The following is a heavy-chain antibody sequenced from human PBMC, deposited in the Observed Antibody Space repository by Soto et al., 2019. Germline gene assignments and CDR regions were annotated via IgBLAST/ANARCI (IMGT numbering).Heavy chain of an antibody. CDR3: ARDYYGRGYGMDV. D-gene: IGHD4-17*01. V-gene: IGHV1-2*04. J-gene: IGHJ6*02. CDR1: GYTFTGYY. CDR2: INPNSGGT. Sequence: QVQLVQSGAEVKKPGASVKVSCQASGYTFTGYYMHWVRQAPGQGLEWMGWINPNSGGTNYAQKFQGWVTMTRDTSLSTAYIELSRVRSDDTAVYYCARDYYGRGYGMDVWGQGTTVTVSS.